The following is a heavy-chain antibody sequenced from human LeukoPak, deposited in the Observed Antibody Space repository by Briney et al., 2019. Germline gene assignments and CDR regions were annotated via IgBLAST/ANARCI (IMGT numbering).Heavy chain of an antibody. CDR3: ARYDSSGYYYGMDV. J-gene: IGHJ6*02. Sequence: ASVKVSCKASGGTFSSYAISWVRQAPGQGLEWMGGIIPIFGTANYAQKFQGRVTITADESTGTAYMELSSLRSEDTAVYYCARYDSSGYYYGMDVWGQGTTVTVSS. CDR2: IIPIFGTA. V-gene: IGHV1-69*13. CDR1: GGTFSSYA. D-gene: IGHD3-22*01.